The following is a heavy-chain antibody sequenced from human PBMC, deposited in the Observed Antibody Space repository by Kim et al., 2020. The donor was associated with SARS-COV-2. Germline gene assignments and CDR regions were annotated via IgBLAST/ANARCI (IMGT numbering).Heavy chain of an antibody. Sequence: GGSLRLSCAASGFTFSSYGMHWVRQAPGKGLEWVAVISYDGSNKYYADSVKGRFTISRDNSKNTLYLQMNSLRAEDTAVYYCATNVVAAFSYYYMDVWGKGTTVTVSS. D-gene: IGHD2-2*01. J-gene: IGHJ6*03. CDR1: GFTFSSYG. V-gene: IGHV3-30*03. CDR3: ATNVVAAFSYYYMDV. CDR2: ISYDGSNK.